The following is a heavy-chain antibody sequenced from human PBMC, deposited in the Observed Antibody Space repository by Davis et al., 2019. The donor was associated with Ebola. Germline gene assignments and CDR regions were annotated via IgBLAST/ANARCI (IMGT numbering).Heavy chain of an antibody. CDR3: ARAVFHEVLDY. CDR1: GFTFSNYA. J-gene: IGHJ4*02. Sequence: PAGSLTLSCAASGFTFSNYAMHWVRQAPGKGLERGAVVSHSEREKFYADSVKGRFTISRDNSENTLYLQMNSLTADATAVYYCARAVFHEVLDYWGQGTPVTVSS. CDR2: VSHSEREK. V-gene: IGHV3-30*04. D-gene: IGHD3-3*01.